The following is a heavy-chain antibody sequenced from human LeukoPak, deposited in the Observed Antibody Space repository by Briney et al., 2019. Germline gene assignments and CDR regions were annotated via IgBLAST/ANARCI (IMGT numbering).Heavy chain of an antibody. V-gene: IGHV4-61*02. CDR3: ARGRTADYYQYYMDV. D-gene: IGHD5-18*01. CDR1: GGSVSSGSYY. Sequence: SETLSLTCTVSGGSVSSGSYYWTWLRQTAGKELEWIGRIYISGTTNYNPPLKSRVTISLDTSKNQFSLKLSSVTAADTAVYYCARGRTADYYQYYMDVWGTGTTVTVSS. J-gene: IGHJ6*03. CDR2: IYISGTT.